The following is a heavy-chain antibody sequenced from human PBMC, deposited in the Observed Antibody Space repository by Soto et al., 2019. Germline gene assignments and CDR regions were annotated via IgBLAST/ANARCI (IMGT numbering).Heavy chain of an antibody. D-gene: IGHD2-15*01. V-gene: IGHV1-18*01. J-gene: IGHJ6*02. CDR2: ISAYNGNT. CDR1: GYTFTSYG. Sequence: ASVKVSCKASGYTFTSYGISWVRQAPGQGLEWMGWISAYNGNTNYAQKLQGRVTMTTDTSTSTAYMELRSLRSDDTAVYYCARGGRRWLDRRYGGLHAVWGQGYTVTVSS. CDR3: ARGGRRWLDRRYGGLHAV.